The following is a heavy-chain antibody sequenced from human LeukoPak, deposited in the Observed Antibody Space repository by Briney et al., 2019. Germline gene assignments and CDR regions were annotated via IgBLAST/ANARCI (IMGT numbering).Heavy chain of an antibody. CDR2: ISGSGSTI. Sequence: PRGSLRLSCAASGFTFRSYKMTWVRQAPGKGLEWVSYISGSGSTIYYTDSVKGRFTISRDNAKNSLYLQMNSLRAEDTAVYYCAGLVLDYWGQGTLVTVSS. J-gene: IGHJ4*02. CDR3: AGLVLDY. V-gene: IGHV3-48*03. D-gene: IGHD6-19*01. CDR1: GFTFRSYK.